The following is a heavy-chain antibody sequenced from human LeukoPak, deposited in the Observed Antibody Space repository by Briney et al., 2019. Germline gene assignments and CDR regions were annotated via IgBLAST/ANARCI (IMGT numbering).Heavy chain of an antibody. CDR1: GGSISNYY. CDR3: ARHDFDYSSSSDNSFDP. D-gene: IGHD6-6*01. CDR2: IYTSGSS. Sequence: PSETLSLTCTVSGGSISNYYWSWIRQPPGKGLEWIGFIYTSGSSDHNPSLKSRVTILLDTSKNQFSLKLSSVTAANTAVYYCARHDFDYSSSSDNSFDPWGQGTLVTVSS. V-gene: IGHV4-4*09. J-gene: IGHJ5*02.